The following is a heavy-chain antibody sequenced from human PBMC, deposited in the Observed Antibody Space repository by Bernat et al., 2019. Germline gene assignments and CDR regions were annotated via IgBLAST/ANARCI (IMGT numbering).Heavy chain of an antibody. J-gene: IGHJ4*02. Sequence: VQLVESGGGVVQPGRSLRLSCVASGFTFNTYAMIWVRQSPGKGLEWVSIIFIGGSTNYADSVKGRFTISRDDSKNTLYLQMNSLRSEDTAVYYCARVRSPFRSVFDYWGQGALVTVSS. CDR2: IFIGGST. CDR3: ARVRSPFRSVFDY. CDR1: GFTFNTYA. V-gene: IGHV3-66*01.